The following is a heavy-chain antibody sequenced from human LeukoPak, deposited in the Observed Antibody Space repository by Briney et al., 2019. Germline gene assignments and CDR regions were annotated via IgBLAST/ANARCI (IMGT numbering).Heavy chain of an antibody. J-gene: IGHJ2*01. D-gene: IGHD5-18*01. CDR3: ARVRYSYGSIYWYFDL. CDR2: IKQDGSEK. CDR1: GFTFSSYW. Sequence: GGSLRLSCAASGFTFSSYWMSWVRQAPGKGLEWVANIKQDGSEKYYVDSVKGRFTISRDNAKNSLYLQMNSLRAEDTAVYYCARVRYSYGSIYWYFDLWGRGTLVTVSS. V-gene: IGHV3-7*01.